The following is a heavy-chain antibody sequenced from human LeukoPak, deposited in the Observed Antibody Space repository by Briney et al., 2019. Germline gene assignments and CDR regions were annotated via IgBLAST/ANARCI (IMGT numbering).Heavy chain of an antibody. D-gene: IGHD5-18*01. CDR2: IWYDGSNK. CDR3: ARDGRRDTAMVD. V-gene: IGHV3-33*01. CDR1: GFTFSSYG. Sequence: GGSLRLSCAASGFTFSSYGMPWVRQAPGKGLEWVAVIWYDGSNKYYADSVKGRFTISRDNSKNTLYLQMNSLRAEDTAVYYCARDGRRDTAMVDWGQGTLVTVSS. J-gene: IGHJ4*02.